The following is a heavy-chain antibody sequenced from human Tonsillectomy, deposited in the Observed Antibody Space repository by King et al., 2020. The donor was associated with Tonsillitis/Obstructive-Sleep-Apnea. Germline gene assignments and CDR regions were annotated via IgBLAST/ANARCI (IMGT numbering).Heavy chain of an antibody. CDR2: FSSGGGT. D-gene: IGHD3-16*01. V-gene: IGHV4-39*02. J-gene: IGHJ3*01. CDR1: GGFISDNNFF. CDR3: ARHAAHYDSTSVYSMAFHV. Sequence: QVQLQESGPGLAKPSETLSLTCSVSGGFISDNNFFWAWIRQPPGKGLEWIGGFSSGGGTHYNPSLKSRVTISEDTSENHLTLRLNSVTAEDTALYFCARHAAHYDSTSVYSMAFHVWGQGTLVTVSS.